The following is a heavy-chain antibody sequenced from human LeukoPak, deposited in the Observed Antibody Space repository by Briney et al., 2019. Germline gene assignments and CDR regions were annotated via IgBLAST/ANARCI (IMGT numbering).Heavy chain of an antibody. V-gene: IGHV4-34*01. CDR3: ARTFGDQPPTHDVFDY. CDR1: GGSFSGYY. CDR2: INHSGSI. D-gene: IGHD3-10*01. J-gene: IGHJ4*02. Sequence: SETLSLTCAVYGGSFSGYYWSWIRQPPGKGLEWIGEINHSGSINYNPSLKSRVTISVDTSKNQFSLKLSSVTAADTAVYYCARTFGDQPPTHDVFDYWGQGTLVTVSS.